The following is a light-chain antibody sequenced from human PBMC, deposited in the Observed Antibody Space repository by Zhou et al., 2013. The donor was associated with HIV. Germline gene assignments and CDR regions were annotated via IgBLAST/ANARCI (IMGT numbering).Light chain of an antibody. Sequence: DIQMTQSPSSLSASVGDRVTITCQASQDISTYLNCYQQKPGKAPKLLIYDASNLETGVPSRFSGSGSGTDFTFTISSLQPEDIATYYCQQYDNLPLTFGGGTKVEIK. V-gene: IGKV1-33*01. CDR3: QQYDNLPLT. J-gene: IGKJ4*01. CDR2: DAS. CDR1: QDISTY.